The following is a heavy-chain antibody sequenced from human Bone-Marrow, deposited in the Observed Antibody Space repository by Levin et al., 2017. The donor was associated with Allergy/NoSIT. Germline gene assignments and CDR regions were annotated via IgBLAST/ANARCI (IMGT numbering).Heavy chain of an antibody. Sequence: GESLKISCAASGFTFSSYAMSWVRQAPGKGLEWVSSISGSSSYITFSDSVKGRLTISRDNAKNSLYLQMNNLRAEDTAVYYCARRNDFWSRTHGGYYFFMDVWGKGTTVTVSS. CDR3: ARRNDFWSRTHGGYYFFMDV. V-gene: IGHV3-21*01. J-gene: IGHJ6*03. D-gene: IGHD3-3*01. CDR2: ISGSSSYI. CDR1: GFTFSSYA.